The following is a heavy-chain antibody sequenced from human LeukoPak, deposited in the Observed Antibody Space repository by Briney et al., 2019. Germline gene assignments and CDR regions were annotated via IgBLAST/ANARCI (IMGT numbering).Heavy chain of an antibody. CDR1: GGSFSGYY. J-gene: IGHJ2*01. CDR2: INHSGST. V-gene: IGHV4-34*01. Sequence: SETLSLTCAVYGGSFSGYYWSWIRQPPGKGLEWIGEINHSGSTNYNPSLKSRVTISVDTSKNQFSLKLSSVTAADTAVYYCVREGGHWYFDLWGRGTLVTVSS. D-gene: IGHD2-15*01. CDR3: VREGGHWYFDL.